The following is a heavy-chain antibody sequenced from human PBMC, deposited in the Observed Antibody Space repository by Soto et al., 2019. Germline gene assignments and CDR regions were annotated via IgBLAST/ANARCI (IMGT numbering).Heavy chain of an antibody. V-gene: IGHV1-69*13. CDR2: IIPIFGTA. CDR3: ASGAAARGGGYYYYGMDV. D-gene: IGHD6-6*01. Sequence: VASVKVSCKASGGTFSSYAISWVRQAPGQGLEWMGGIIPIFGTANYAQKFQGRVTITADESTSTAYMELSSLRSEDTAVYYCASGAAARGGGYYYYGMDVWGQGTTVTVSS. CDR1: GGTFSSYA. J-gene: IGHJ6*02.